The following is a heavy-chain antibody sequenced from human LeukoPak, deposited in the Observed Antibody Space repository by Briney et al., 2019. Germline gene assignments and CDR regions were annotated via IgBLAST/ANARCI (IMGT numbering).Heavy chain of an antibody. J-gene: IGHJ4*02. V-gene: IGHV3-20*04. Sequence: GGSLRLSCAASGFTFSSYAMSWVRQAPGKGLEWVSGINWNGGTTEYGDSVKGRFTISRDNAKNSLYLQMNSLRAEDTALYYCARGRIVVVTEGPYYFDYWGQGTLVTVSS. D-gene: IGHD2-21*02. CDR1: GFTFSSYA. CDR3: ARGRIVVVTEGPYYFDY. CDR2: INWNGGTT.